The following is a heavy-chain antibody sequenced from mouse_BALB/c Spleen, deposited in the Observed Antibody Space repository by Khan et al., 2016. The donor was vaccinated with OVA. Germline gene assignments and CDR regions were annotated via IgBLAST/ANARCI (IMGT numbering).Heavy chain of an antibody. J-gene: IGHJ4*01. CDR1: GYTFTGYS. CDR3: ARDFHYYGSRGALDY. Sequence: QVRLQQSGAELARPGASVKMSCKASGYTFTGYSMHWIKQRPGQGLEWIGYISPSNAYTTYNQKFKDKSTLTADKSSSTAYMQLSSLTSEDSAVYYCARDFHYYGSRGALDYWGQGTSVTVSS. CDR2: ISPSNAYT. V-gene: IGHV1-4*01. D-gene: IGHD1-1*01.